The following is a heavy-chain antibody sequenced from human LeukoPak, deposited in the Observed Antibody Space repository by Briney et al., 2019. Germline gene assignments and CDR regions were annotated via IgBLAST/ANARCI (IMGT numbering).Heavy chain of an antibody. CDR2: IYYSGST. Sequence: NSSETLSLTCTVSGGSISSSSYYWGWIRQPPGKGLEWIGSIYYSGSTYYNPSLKSRVTISVDTSKNQFSLKLSSVTAADTAVYYCASLPHLYRIVGATVGFDYWGQGTLVTVSS. D-gene: IGHD1-26*01. CDR3: ASLPHLYRIVGATVGFDY. CDR1: GGSISSSSYY. V-gene: IGHV4-39*07. J-gene: IGHJ4*02.